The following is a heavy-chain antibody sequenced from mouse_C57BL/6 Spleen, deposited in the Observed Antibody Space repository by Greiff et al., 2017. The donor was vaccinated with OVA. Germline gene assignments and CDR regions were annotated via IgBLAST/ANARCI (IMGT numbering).Heavy chain of an antibody. CDR1: GYTFTSYW. CDR3: AIYYGRTRWYFDV. Sequence: KESCKASGYTFTSYWMHWVKQRPGQGLEWIGRIHPSDSDTNYNQKFKGKATLTVDKSSSTAYMQLSSLTSEDSAVYYCAIYYGRTRWYFDVWGTGTTVTVSS. J-gene: IGHJ1*03. V-gene: IGHV1-74*01. D-gene: IGHD1-1*01. CDR2: IHPSDSDT.